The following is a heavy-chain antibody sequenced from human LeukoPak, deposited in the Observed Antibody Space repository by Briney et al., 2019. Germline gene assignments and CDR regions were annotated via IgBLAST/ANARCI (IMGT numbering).Heavy chain of an antibody. J-gene: IGHJ6*04. CDR2: IIPIFGTA. Sequence: GSSVKVSCEASGGTFSSYAISWVRQAPGQGLEWMGGIIPIFGTANYAQKFQGRVTITADDSTSTAYMELSSLRSEDTAVYYCAAGGPEGLIAAARYYYYYGMDVWGKGTTVTVSS. CDR1: GGTFSSYA. D-gene: IGHD6-13*01. CDR3: AAGGPEGLIAAARYYYYYGMDV. V-gene: IGHV1-69*01.